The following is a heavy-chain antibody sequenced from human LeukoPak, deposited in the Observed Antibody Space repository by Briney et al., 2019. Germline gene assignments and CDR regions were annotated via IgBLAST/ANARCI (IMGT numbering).Heavy chain of an antibody. CDR2: IYYSGST. V-gene: IGHV4-39*07. Sequence: PSETLSLTCTVSGGSISSSSYYWGWIRQPPGKGLEWIGSIYYSGSTYYNPSLKSRVTMSVDTSKNQFSLKLSSVTAADTAVYYCAREFLNSVSAAAGTLLGNNWFDPWGQGTLVTVSS. D-gene: IGHD6-13*01. CDR3: AREFLNSVSAAAGTLLGNNWFDP. J-gene: IGHJ5*02. CDR1: GGSISSSSYY.